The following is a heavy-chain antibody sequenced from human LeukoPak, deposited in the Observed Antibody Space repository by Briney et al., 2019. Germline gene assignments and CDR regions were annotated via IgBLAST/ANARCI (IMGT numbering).Heavy chain of an antibody. CDR1: GFTFDDYA. Sequence: GGSLRLSCAASGFTFDDYAMNWVRQAPGKGLEWVSGISWNSGSIGYADSVKGRFTISRDNAKNSLYLQMNSLRAEDTALYYCAKGCYYDILTGSDYWGQGTLVTVSS. CDR2: ISWNSGSI. V-gene: IGHV3-9*01. D-gene: IGHD3-9*01. CDR3: AKGCYYDILTGSDY. J-gene: IGHJ4*02.